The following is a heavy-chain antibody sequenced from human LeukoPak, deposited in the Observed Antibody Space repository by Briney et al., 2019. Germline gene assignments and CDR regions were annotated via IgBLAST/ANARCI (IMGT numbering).Heavy chain of an antibody. D-gene: IGHD3-10*01. J-gene: IGHJ3*02. V-gene: IGHV3-7*04. CDR1: GFTFSSYW. Sequence: GGSLRLSCAASGFTFSSYWMSWGRQAPGKGLEWVANIKQDGSEKYYVDSVKGRFTISRDNAKNSLYLQMNSLRAEDTAVYYCARPQLLWFGEMAFDIWGQGTMVTVSS. CDR2: IKQDGSEK. CDR3: ARPQLLWFGEMAFDI.